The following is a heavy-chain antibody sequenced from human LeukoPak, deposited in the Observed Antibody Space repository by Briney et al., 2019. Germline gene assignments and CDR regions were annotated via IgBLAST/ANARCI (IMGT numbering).Heavy chain of an antibody. CDR2: IYHSGTP. J-gene: IGHJ4*02. V-gene: IGHV4-34*01. CDR1: GGSFSNYY. CDR3: VRNGWYSVDY. Sequence: PSETLSFTCAVYGGSFSNYYWSWIRQPPGKGLEWIGEIYHSGTPNYNPSLKSRVTISLDTSKNQFSLRLSSVTAADTAVYYCVRNGWYSVDYWGQGTLVTVSS. D-gene: IGHD6-19*01.